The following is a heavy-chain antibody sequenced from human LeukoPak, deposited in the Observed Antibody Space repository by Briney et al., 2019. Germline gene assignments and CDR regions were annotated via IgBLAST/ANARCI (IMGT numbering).Heavy chain of an antibody. V-gene: IGHV3-7*03. J-gene: IGHJ4*02. Sequence: GGSLRLSCAVSGFNFRDHWMDWVRQAPGKGLEWVGHIKNDGSETYYLDSLKGRFSISRDSTNNALYLQMNSLRVEDTAVYYCVKNDGWFHLAQWGQGTLVTVSS. CDR1: GFNFRDHW. CDR2: IKNDGSET. CDR3: VKNDGWFHLAQ. D-gene: IGHD6-19*01.